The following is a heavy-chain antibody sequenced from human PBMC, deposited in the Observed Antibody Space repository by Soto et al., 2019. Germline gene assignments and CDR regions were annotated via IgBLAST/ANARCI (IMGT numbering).Heavy chain of an antibody. V-gene: IGHV1-8*01. CDR2: RKPNRGNT. J-gene: IGHJ6*03. CDR1: GYTLTSYD. CDR3: AIGAPAGTYYYYYVDV. Sequence: ASGKVSWKASGYTLTSYDINWVPQAPGQGLEWMVCRKPNRGNTGYEQKFQCIVTMTRNTSISTAYMELSSLRSEDTAVYYCAIGAPAGTYYYYYVDVWGKGTTVTVSS. D-gene: IGHD6-13*01.